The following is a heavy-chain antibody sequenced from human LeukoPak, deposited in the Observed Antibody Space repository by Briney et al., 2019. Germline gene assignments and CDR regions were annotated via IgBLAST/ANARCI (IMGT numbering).Heavy chain of an antibody. CDR3: ARGVMGNVIQLWPEVGMDV. D-gene: IGHD5-18*01. CDR1: GYTFTSYG. V-gene: IGHV1-8*02. CDR2: MNPNSGNT. Sequence: GASVKVSCKASGYTFTSYGINWVRQATGQGLEWMGWMNPNSGNTGYAQKFQGRVTMTRNTSISTAYMELSSLRSEDTAVHYCARGVMGNVIQLWPEVGMDVWGQGTTVTVSS. J-gene: IGHJ6*02.